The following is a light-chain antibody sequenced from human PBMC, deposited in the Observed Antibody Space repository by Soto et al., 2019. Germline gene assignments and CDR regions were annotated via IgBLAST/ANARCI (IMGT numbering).Light chain of an antibody. CDR1: QNINNY. CDR3: QQYENLPT. CDR2: DAS. V-gene: IGKV1-33*01. J-gene: IGKJ5*01. Sequence: DSQISQSPSSLSASVGDGVTITCQASQNINNYLNWYQQKPGRAPKLLIYDASNLEAGVPSRFRGSGSGTDFTFTISRLQPEDIATYYCQQYENLPTFGQGTRLEIK.